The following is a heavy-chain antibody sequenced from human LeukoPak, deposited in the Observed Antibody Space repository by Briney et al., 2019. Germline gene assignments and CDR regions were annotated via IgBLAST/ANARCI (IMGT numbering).Heavy chain of an antibody. J-gene: IGHJ4*02. V-gene: IGHV3-11*03. CDR2: ISSGSTYT. Sequence: GGSLRLSCEVSGFTFSDHYMSWIRQAPGKRLEWVSYISSGSTYTNYADSVEGRFTISRDNAKNTVYLQMNSLRVEDTAVYYCAMRGNTWYDCWGQGTLVTVSS. CDR3: AMRGNTWYDC. D-gene: IGHD6-13*01. CDR1: GFTFSDHY.